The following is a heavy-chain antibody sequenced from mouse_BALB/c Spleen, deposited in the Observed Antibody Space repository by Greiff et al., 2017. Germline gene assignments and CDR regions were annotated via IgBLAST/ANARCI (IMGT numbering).Heavy chain of an antibody. CDR1: GYSFTGYF. CDR3: ARSVITTVVRYYFDY. J-gene: IGHJ2*01. Sequence: DVKLVESGPELVKPGASVKISCKASGYSFTGYFMNWVMQSHGKSLEWIGRINPYNGDTFYNQKFKGKATLTVDKSSSTAHMELRSLASEDSAVYYCARSVITTVVRYYFDYWGQGTTLTVSS. D-gene: IGHD1-1*01. V-gene: IGHV1-20*02. CDR2: INPYNGDT.